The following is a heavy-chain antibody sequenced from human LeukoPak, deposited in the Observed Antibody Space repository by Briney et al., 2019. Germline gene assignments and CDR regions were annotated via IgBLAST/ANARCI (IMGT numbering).Heavy chain of an antibody. CDR1: GYTFTSYG. D-gene: IGHD2-2*01. CDR2: ISAYNGNT. J-gene: IGHJ6*02. Sequence: ASVKVSCKASGYTFTSYGISWVRQAPGQGLEWMGWISAYNGNTNYAQKLQGRVTMTTDTSTSTAYMELRSLRSDDTAVYYCARSGYCSSTSCYSHIYYYYGMDVWGQGTTVTVSS. CDR3: ARSGYCSSTSCYSHIYYYYGMDV. V-gene: IGHV1-18*01.